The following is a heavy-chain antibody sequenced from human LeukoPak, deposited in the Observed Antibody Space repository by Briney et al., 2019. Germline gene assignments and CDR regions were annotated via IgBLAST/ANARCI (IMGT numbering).Heavy chain of an antibody. D-gene: IGHD6-13*01. V-gene: IGHV3-23*01. Sequence: GGSLRLSCAASGFTFDDYTMHWVRQAPGKGLEWVSAISGSGGSTYYADSVKGRFTISRDNSKNTLYLQMNSLRAEDTAVYYCAGPTAADFSPGAAAGHWGQGTLVTVSS. CDR2: ISGSGGST. J-gene: IGHJ4*02. CDR1: GFTFDDYT. CDR3: AGPTAADFSPGAAAGH.